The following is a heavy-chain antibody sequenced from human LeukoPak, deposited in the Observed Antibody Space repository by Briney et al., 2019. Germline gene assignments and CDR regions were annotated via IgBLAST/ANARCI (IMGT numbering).Heavy chain of an antibody. CDR3: ARVPDSSGYGGYYYGLDV. J-gene: IGHJ6*02. V-gene: IGHV3-23*01. D-gene: IGHD3-22*01. Sequence: GGSLRLSCAASGFTFSNYAMSWVRQAPGKGLEWVSAISGSGVTTYYADSVKGRFTLSRDNSKNTLYLQMNSLRAEDTAVFYCARVPDSSGYGGYYYGLDVWGQGTTVTVSS. CDR1: GFTFSNYA. CDR2: ISGSGVTT.